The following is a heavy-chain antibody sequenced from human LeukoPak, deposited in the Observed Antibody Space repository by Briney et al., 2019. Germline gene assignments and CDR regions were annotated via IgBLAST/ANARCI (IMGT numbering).Heavy chain of an antibody. V-gene: IGHV4-34*01. D-gene: IGHD2-15*01. CDR3: ATSGGPINWFDP. J-gene: IGHJ5*02. Sequence: PSETLSLTCAVYGGSFSGYYWGWIRQPPGKGLQWIGEINHSGSTNYNPSLKSRVTISVDTFKNQFSLKLSSVTAADTAVYYCATSGGPINWFDPWGQGTLVTVSS. CDR1: GGSFSGYY. CDR2: INHSGST.